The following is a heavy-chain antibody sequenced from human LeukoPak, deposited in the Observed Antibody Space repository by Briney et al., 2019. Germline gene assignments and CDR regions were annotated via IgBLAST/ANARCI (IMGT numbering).Heavy chain of an antibody. CDR2: ISGFNDNT. Sequence: ASVKVSCKASGYDFNRFAINWVRQAPGQGPEWMGWISGFNDNTAYAQKLQDRVTMTTDKSTSTAYMELRNLRSDDTAMYYYARCSAATCFPLDFDFWGQGTLVTVSS. CDR3: ARCSAATCFPLDFDF. D-gene: IGHD2-15*01. CDR1: GYDFNRFA. J-gene: IGHJ4*02. V-gene: IGHV1-18*01.